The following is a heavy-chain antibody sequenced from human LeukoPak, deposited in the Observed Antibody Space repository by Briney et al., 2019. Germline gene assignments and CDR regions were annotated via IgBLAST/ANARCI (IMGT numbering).Heavy chain of an antibody. CDR2: IYSGGST. CDR1: GFTVSSNY. V-gene: IGHV3-66*02. CDR3: ARVHGGYSYAFDY. J-gene: IGHJ4*02. Sequence: GGSLRLSCAASGFTVSSNYMSWVRQAPGKGLEWVSAIYSGGSTYYADSVKGRFTISRGNSKNTLYLQMNSLRAEDTAVYYCARVHGGYSYAFDYWGQGTLVTVSS. D-gene: IGHD5-18*01.